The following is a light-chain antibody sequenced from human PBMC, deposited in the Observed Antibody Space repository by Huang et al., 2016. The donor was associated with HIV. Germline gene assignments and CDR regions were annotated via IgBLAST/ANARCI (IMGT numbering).Light chain of an antibody. CDR3: MQGIHLSSP. CDR1: QSLLHSDGKTY. Sequence: NQTPLSLSVTPGQPASISCKSRQSLLHSDGKTYLYWYVQKAGQSPQLLMYEVSNRFSGVPDRFSGSGSGTSFTLKISRVEAEDVGIYYCMQGIHLSSPFGGGTKIEI. J-gene: IGKJ4*01. CDR2: EVS. V-gene: IGKV2-29*02.